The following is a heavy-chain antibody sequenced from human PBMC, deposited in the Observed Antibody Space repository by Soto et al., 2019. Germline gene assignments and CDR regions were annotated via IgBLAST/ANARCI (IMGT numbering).Heavy chain of an antibody. V-gene: IGHV3-23*01. CDR3: ATSDYSNYALQAPPYYYYGMDV. CDR2: ISGSGGST. CDR1: GFTFSSYA. Sequence: GGSLRLSCAASGFTFSSYAMSWVRQAPGKGLEWVSAISGSGGSTYYADSVKGRFTISRDNSKNTLYLQMNSLGAEDTAVYHCATSDYSNYALQAPPYYYYGMDVWGQGTTVTVSS. D-gene: IGHD4-4*01. J-gene: IGHJ6*02.